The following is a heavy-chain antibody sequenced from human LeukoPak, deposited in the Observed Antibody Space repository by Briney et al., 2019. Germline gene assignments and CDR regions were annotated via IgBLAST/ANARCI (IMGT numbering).Heavy chain of an antibody. V-gene: IGHV3-21*01. CDR1: GFTFSPYS. Sequence: GGSLRLSCVASGFTFSPYSMNWVRQAPGKGLEWVSSIGGSSRSIYYADSVKGRFTVSRDNAKNSVHLQMNSLRAEDTAVYYCAREGPKQDFDYWGQGTLVTVSS. J-gene: IGHJ4*02. CDR3: AREGPKQDFDY. CDR2: IGGSSRSI.